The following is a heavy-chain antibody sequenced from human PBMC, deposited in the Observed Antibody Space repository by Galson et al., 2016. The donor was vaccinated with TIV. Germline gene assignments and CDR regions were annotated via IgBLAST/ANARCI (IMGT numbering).Heavy chain of an antibody. CDR3: ASARGYSGYEGSR. Sequence: SVKVSCKASGGTFSSYAFSWVRQAPGQGLEWMGRIIGMFGTTNYAQKFQGRTTITTDALTSTAYMELSSLRSEDTATYYCASARGYSGYEGSRWGQGTLVTVSS. D-gene: IGHD5-12*01. V-gene: IGHV1-69*05. J-gene: IGHJ4*02. CDR1: GGTFSSYA. CDR2: IIGMFGTT.